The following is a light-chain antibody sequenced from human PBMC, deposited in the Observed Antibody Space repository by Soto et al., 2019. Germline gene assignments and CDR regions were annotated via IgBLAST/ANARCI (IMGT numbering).Light chain of an antibody. Sequence: EIVLTQSPGTLSLSPGERATLSCRASQSVSSYYLAWYQQKPGQAPRLLIYGASSRATGIPDRFSGSGSGTDFTLTISRLEPEDFAVYFCQQYGSSLGTFGPGTKVDIK. V-gene: IGKV3-20*01. CDR1: QSVSSYY. CDR3: QQYGSSLGT. J-gene: IGKJ3*01. CDR2: GAS.